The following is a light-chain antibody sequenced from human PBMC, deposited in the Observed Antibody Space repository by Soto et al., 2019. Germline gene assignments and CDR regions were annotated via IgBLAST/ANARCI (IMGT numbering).Light chain of an antibody. CDR3: SSYTSSSTVI. J-gene: IGLJ2*01. CDR2: DFN. Sequence: QSALTQPASVSGSPGQSITISCTGTSGDVGGYNFVSWYQQHPGRAPKLLIYDFNDRPSGVSNRFSGSKSGNTASLFISGLQAEDDADYYCSSYTSSSTVIFGGGTKLTVL. V-gene: IGLV2-14*01. CDR1: SGDVGGYNF.